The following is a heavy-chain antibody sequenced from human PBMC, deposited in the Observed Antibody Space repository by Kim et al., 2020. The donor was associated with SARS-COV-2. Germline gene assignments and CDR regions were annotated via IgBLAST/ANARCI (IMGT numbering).Heavy chain of an antibody. CDR3: ARANYGYSYAPYYMDV. J-gene: IGHJ6*03. Sequence: PSLQSRVTIARDTSKNQVSLKLISVTPADTAVYYCARANYGYSYAPYYMDVWGKGTTVTVSS. D-gene: IGHD3-16*01. V-gene: IGHV4-59*01.